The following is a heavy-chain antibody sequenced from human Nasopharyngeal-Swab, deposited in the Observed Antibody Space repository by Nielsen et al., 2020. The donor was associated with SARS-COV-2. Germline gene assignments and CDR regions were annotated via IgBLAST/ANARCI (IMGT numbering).Heavy chain of an antibody. CDR1: GDSVSNNRAA. D-gene: IGHD1-14*01. CDR2: TYYRSQWNY. J-gene: IGHJ4*02. Sequence: SQTLSLTCAISGDSVSNNRAAWSWIRQSPSRGLEWLGRTYYRSQWNYDYADSVRGRVTVNPDTSKNQFSLQLSSVTPEDTAVYYCARIAQAAEPHWGQGTLVTVSS. V-gene: IGHV6-1*01. CDR3: ARIAQAAEPH.